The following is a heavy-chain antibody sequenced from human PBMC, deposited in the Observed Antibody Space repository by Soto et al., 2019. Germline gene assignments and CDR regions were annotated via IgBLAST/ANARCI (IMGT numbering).Heavy chain of an antibody. V-gene: IGHV4-59*08. D-gene: IGHD6-19*01. CDR3: ASYVNFPLAGNRFDS. CDR2: IYNIGST. CDR1: EGSISGYY. J-gene: IGHJ5*01. Sequence: SETLSLTCTVPEGSISGYYWSWLLLPPGKGIEWIGYIYNIGSTNYNPSLRSRVTMSLDTSQEQFSLKPSSVTATDTAVSYCASYVNFPLAGNRFDSWGRGTLVTV.